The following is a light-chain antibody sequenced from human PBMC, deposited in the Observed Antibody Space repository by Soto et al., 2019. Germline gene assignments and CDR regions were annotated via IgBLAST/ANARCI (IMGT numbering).Light chain of an antibody. V-gene: IGLV2-14*01. CDR2: DVS. CDR3: YSYTTSSTRV. J-gene: IGLJ2*01. Sequence: QSALTQPASVSGSPGQSITISCTGTSSDVGAYNYVSWYQQHPGKAPKLMIYDVSNRPSGVSNCFSGSKSGNTASLTISGLQAEDEADYYCYSYTTSSTRVFGGGTKVTVL. CDR1: SSDVGAYNY.